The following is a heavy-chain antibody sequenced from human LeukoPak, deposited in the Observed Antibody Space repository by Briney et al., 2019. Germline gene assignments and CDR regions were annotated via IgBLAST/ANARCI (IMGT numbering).Heavy chain of an antibody. D-gene: IGHD3-22*01. V-gene: IGHV3-23*01. Sequence: GGSLRLSCAASGFTFSSYAMSWVRQAPGKGLEWVSAISGSGGSTYYADSVKGRFTISRDNSKNTLYLQMNSLRAEDTAVYYCAKDWPSYYYDGSGYTRDGWGQGTLVTVSS. CDR3: AKDWPSYYYDGSGYTRDG. J-gene: IGHJ4*02. CDR1: GFTFSSYA. CDR2: ISGSGGST.